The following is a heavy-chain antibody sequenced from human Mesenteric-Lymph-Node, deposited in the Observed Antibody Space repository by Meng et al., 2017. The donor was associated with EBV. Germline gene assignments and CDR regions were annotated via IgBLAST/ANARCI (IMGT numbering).Heavy chain of an antibody. D-gene: IGHD6-13*01. J-gene: IGHJ5*02. CDR1: GYTFTSYD. CDR2: MNPNSGNT. CDR3: ARGPEYSSSWNNWFDP. Sequence: QGQLVQSGDEVKKPGASVKVSCKASGYTFTSYDINWVRQATGQGLEWMGWMNPNSGNTGYAQKFQGRVTMTRNTSISTAYMELSSLRSEDTAVYYCARGPEYSSSWNNWFDPWGQGTLVTVSS. V-gene: IGHV1-8*01.